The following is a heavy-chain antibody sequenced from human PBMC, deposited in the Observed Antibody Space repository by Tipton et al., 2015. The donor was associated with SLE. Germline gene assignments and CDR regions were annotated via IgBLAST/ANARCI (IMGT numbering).Heavy chain of an antibody. CDR3: ARAEAGYSSSWYFDQ. CDR1: GDSIGSSGYY. D-gene: IGHD6-13*01. Sequence: TLSLTCTVSGDSIGSSGYYWGWIRQPPGKGLEWIGYMSYSGRTYYNPSLKSRVTISVDTSKSQISLNLSSATAADTAVYFCARAEAGYSSSWYFDQWGQGTLATVSS. J-gene: IGHJ4*02. CDR2: MSYSGRT. V-gene: IGHV4-31*03.